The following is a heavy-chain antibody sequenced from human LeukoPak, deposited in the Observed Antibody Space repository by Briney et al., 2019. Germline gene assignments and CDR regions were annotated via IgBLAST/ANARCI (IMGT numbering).Heavy chain of an antibody. D-gene: IGHD5-24*01. CDR1: GGSISSGGYY. Sequence: SQTLSLTCTVSGGSISSGGYYWSRIRQHPGKGLEWIGYIYYSGSTYYNPSLTSPATISVDTSKNPFSLKLSSVTSADTAVYYCASYSRPHNYPPERMNYWYFDLWGRGTLVTVSS. V-gene: IGHV4-31*01. J-gene: IGHJ2*01. CDR2: IYYSGST. CDR3: ASYSRPHNYPPERMNYWYFDL.